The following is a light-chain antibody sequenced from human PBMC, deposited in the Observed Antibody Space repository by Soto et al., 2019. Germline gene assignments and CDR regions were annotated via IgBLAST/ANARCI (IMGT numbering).Light chain of an antibody. J-gene: IGLJ1*01. Sequence: SYELTQPPSVSVSPGQTARITCSGDALPKQYAYWYQQKPGQAPVLVIYKDSERPSGIPERFSGSSSGTTVTLTISGVQAEDEADYYCQSADSSGTYYVVGNGTKVTVL. CDR3: QSADSSGTYYV. V-gene: IGLV3-25*02. CDR1: ALPKQY. CDR2: KDS.